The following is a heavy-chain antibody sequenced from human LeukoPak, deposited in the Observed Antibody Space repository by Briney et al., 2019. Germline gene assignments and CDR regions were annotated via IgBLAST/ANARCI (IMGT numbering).Heavy chain of an antibody. CDR1: GGSISSGAYF. V-gene: IGHV4-31*03. J-gene: IGHJ4*02. D-gene: IGHD5-18*01. CDR3: ARVDTAMVRGFDY. CDR2: MYYSGST. Sequence: PSETLSLTCTVSGGSISSGAYFWSWIRQHPGKGLEWIGYMYYSGSTYYNPSLKSRVTISVETSKNQFSLKLSSVTAADTAVYYCARVDTAMVRGFDYWGQGTLVTVSS.